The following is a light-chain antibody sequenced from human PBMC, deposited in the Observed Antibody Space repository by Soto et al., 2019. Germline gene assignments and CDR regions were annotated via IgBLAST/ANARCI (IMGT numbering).Light chain of an antibody. Sequence: DIVMTQSPDSLAVSLGERATINCKSSQSVLYSSNNKNYLAWYQQKPGQPPKLLIYWASTRESGVPDRFSGSGSGTDFTLTISSLQTEDVAVYYCQQYYSTTVPPFVAGTKVEMK. CDR3: QQYYSTTVPP. J-gene: IGKJ4*01. CDR1: QSVLYSSNNKNY. V-gene: IGKV4-1*01. CDR2: WAS.